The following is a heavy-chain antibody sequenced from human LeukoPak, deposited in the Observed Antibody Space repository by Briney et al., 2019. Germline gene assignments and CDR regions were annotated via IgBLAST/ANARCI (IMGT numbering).Heavy chain of an antibody. CDR3: ARSHREYSYGRGPSDDAFDI. V-gene: IGHV4-59*01. J-gene: IGHJ3*02. D-gene: IGHD5-18*01. Sequence: SETLSPTCTVSGGSISSYYWSWIRQPPGKGLEWIGYIYYSGSTNYNPSLKSRVTISVDTSKNQFSLKLSSVTAADTAVYYCARSHREYSYGRGPSDDAFDIWGQGSMVTVSS. CDR2: IYYSGST. CDR1: GGSISSYY.